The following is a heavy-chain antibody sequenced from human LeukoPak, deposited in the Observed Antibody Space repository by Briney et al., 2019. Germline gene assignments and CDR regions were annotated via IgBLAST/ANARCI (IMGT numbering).Heavy chain of an antibody. D-gene: IGHD4-17*01. J-gene: IGHJ4*02. Sequence: SVKVSCKASGDTFSSYSISWVRQAPGQGLEWMGGIFPMFGTANYGQKFQGRVTITADKSTSTAYMELSSLRSDDTAVYYCARGTGLGGDYVSNWGQGTLVTVSS. CDR2: IFPMFGTA. CDR3: ARGTGLGGDYVSN. V-gene: IGHV1-69*06. CDR1: GDTFSSYS.